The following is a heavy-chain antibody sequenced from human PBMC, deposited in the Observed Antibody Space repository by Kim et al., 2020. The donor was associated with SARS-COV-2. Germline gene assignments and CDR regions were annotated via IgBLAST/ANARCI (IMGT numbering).Heavy chain of an antibody. J-gene: IGHJ4*02. V-gene: IGHV3-48*02. Sequence: DSVKGRLTITRDNAKNSLYLQMNSRRDEDTAVYYCARSFSMVRGVIDFDYWGQGTLVTVSS. CDR3: ARSFSMVRGVIDFDY. D-gene: IGHD3-10*01.